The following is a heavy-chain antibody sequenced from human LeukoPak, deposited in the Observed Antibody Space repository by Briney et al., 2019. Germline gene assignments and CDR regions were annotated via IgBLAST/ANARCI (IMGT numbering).Heavy chain of an antibody. CDR2: IYYSGST. V-gene: IGHV4-59*08. CDR1: GGSISSYY. Sequence: SETLSLTCTVSGGSISSYYWSWIRQPPGKGLEWIGYIYYSGSTNYNPSLKSRVTISVDTSKNQFSLKLSSVTAAETAVYYCARRAGDILTGPNWFDPWGQGTLVTVSS. J-gene: IGHJ5*02. D-gene: IGHD3-9*01. CDR3: ARRAGDILTGPNWFDP.